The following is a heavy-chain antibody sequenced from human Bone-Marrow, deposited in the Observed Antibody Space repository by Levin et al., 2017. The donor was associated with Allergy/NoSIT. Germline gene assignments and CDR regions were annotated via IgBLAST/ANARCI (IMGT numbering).Heavy chain of an antibody. D-gene: IGHD6-19*01. CDR3: AREGASSGWYRGNDY. CDR1: GFTFSSYE. CDR2: ISSSGATQ. J-gene: IGHJ4*02. Sequence: GGSLRLSCEASGFTFSSYEMNWVRQAPGKGLEWVSYISSSGATQHYADSVKGRFTISRDNAKNSLYLQMNSLRAGDTSIYYCAREGASSGWYRGNDYWGQGTLVTVSS. V-gene: IGHV3-48*03.